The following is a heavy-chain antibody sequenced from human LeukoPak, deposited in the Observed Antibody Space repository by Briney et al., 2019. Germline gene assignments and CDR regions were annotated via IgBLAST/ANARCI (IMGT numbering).Heavy chain of an antibody. CDR2: IKEDGSEK. V-gene: IGHV3-7*03. CDR1: GFTFTAYW. J-gene: IGHJ4*02. D-gene: IGHD3-10*01. Sequence: PGGSLRLSCAASGFTFTAYWMSWVRQAPEKGLEWVANIKEDGSEKYYVGSVKGRFTISRDNAENSLSLQMNSLRAEDTAVYYCTRAGPYGSGFRDYWGQGTLVTVSS. CDR3: TRAGPYGSGFRDY.